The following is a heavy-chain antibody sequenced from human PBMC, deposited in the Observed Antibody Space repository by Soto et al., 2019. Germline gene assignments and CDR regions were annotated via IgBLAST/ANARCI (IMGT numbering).Heavy chain of an antibody. Sequence: PGGSLRLSCAASGFTFSSYAMHWVRQAPGKGLEWVAVISYDGSNKYYADSVKGRFTISRDNSKNTLYLQMNSLRAEDTAVYYCARDHAASVLVPAAILYYFDYWGQGTLVTVSS. CDR2: ISYDGSNK. J-gene: IGHJ4*02. V-gene: IGHV3-30-3*01. CDR3: ARDHAASVLVPAAILYYFDY. D-gene: IGHD2-2*01. CDR1: GFTFSSYA.